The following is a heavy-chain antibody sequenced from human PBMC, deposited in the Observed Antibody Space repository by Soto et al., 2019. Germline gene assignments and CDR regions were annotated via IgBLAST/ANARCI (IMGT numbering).Heavy chain of an antibody. Sequence: QVQLVQSGAEVKKPGASVKVSCEASGYTFIDYYMHWVRQGPGQGFEWMGRISPKSGGTNYAQKFQGRVTMTWDTSLNTAYMELSSLMSEDTAVFYCARPPGYISDWYYFDLWGQGTLVTVSS. D-gene: IGHD6-19*01. CDR3: ARPPGYISDWYYFDL. CDR1: GYTFIDYY. V-gene: IGHV1-2*02. J-gene: IGHJ4*02. CDR2: ISPKSGGT.